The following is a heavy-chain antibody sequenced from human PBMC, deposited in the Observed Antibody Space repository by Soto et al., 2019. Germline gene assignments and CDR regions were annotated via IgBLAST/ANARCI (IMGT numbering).Heavy chain of an antibody. CDR3: AREPPETPPDY. V-gene: IGHV1-18*01. CDR1: GYTFSDYG. CDR2: ISAKNGNT. Sequence: QVQLVQSGADVKKPGASVKVSCKASGYTFSDYGISWVRQAPGQGLEWMGWISAKNGNTNFAQKFRGRVTMTTDTSTSTVYMELRSLNPDDTAVYYCAREPPETPPDYWGQGTLVTVSS. J-gene: IGHJ4*02.